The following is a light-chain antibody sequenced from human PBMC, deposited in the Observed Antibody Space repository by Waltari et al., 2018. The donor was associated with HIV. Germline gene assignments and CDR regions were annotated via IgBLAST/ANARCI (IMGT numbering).Light chain of an antibody. Sequence: EIVMTQSPATLSVSSGARATLSCRASQSVSDNLAWYQQKPGQPPRLLIYGASTRATDIPARFSGSGSGTEFTLTISSLHSEDFAVYHCQQYNNWPRTFGQGTKLETK. V-gene: IGKV3-15*01. CDR2: GAS. J-gene: IGKJ2*01. CDR3: QQYNNWPRT. CDR1: QSVSDN.